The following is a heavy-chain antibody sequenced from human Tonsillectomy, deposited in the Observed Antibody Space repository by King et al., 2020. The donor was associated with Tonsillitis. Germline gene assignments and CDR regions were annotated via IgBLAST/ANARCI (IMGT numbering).Heavy chain of an antibody. V-gene: IGHV3-33*01. J-gene: IGHJ4*02. CDR1: GFTFSSYG. CDR2: IGYYGSNK. D-gene: IGHD3-10*01. CDR3: ARGYYYGSGSYYLPFRY. Sequence: VQLVESGGGVVQPGRSLRLSCAASGFTFSSYGMHWVRQAPGKGLEWVAVIGYYGSNKYYADSVKGRFTISRDNSKNTLYLQMNSLRAEDTAVYYCARGYYYGSGSYYLPFRYWGQGTLVTVSS.